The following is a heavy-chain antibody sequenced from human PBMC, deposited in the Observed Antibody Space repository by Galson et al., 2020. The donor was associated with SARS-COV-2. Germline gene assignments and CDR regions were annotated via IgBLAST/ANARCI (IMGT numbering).Heavy chain of an antibody. J-gene: IGHJ5*02. D-gene: IGHD1-26*01. V-gene: IGHV1-2*02. CDR2: INPDSGGT. CDR1: GYTFSDYY. Sequence: GESLKISCETSGYTFSDYYINWLRQAPGQGLEWVGWINPDSGGTNYAQKFQGRVTMTRDTSINTAYMDLSSLTSDDTAIYYCARTLGTYYQYIYFDPWGQGTLVTVSS. CDR3: ARTLGTYYQYIYFDP.